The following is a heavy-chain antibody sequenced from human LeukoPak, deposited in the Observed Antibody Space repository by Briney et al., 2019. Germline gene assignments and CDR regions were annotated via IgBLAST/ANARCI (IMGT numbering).Heavy chain of an antibody. V-gene: IGHV3-33*06. CDR3: AKPTSGSGSFLIDF. CDR2: IWEDERSK. D-gene: IGHD1-26*01. J-gene: IGHJ4*02. Sequence: QSGGPLRLSCAASGFTFRNYGMHWLRQAPGKGREWVAVIWEDERSKYYADSVKGRLTISRDNSKNTLYLQMNSLRAEDTAVYYCAKPTSGSGSFLIDFWGQGVLVTVSS. CDR1: GFTFRNYG.